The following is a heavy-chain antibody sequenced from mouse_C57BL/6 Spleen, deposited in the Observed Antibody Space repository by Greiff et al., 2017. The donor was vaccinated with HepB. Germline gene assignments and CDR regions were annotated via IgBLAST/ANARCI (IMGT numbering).Heavy chain of an antibody. V-gene: IGHV2-2*01. D-gene: IGHD2-5*01. CDR2: IWSGVST. CDR1: GFSLTSYG. CDR3: ARKKNYSNYENWYFDV. Sequence: VQLKQSGPGLVQPSQSLSITCTVSGFSLTSYGVHWVRQSPGKGLEWLGVIWSGVSTDYNAAFISRLSISKDNSKSQVFFKMNSLQADDTAIYYCARKKNYSNYENWYFDVWGTGTTVTVSS. J-gene: IGHJ1*03.